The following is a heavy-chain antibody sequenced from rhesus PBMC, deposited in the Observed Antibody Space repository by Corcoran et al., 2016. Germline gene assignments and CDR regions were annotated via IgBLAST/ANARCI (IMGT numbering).Heavy chain of an antibody. CDR3: ASPVRYRFDV. V-gene: IGHV4-80*01. Sequence: QVQLQESGPGLVKPSETLFLTCAVYGGSFRSYWWNWIRQAPGKGLEWIGEINGDRGSTNYNPSLQSRVTISQDVSRNQFSLKLTSVTAADTAVYYCASPVRYRFDVWGPGVLVSVSS. CDR2: INGDRGST. CDR1: GGSFRSYW. J-gene: IGHJ5-1*01.